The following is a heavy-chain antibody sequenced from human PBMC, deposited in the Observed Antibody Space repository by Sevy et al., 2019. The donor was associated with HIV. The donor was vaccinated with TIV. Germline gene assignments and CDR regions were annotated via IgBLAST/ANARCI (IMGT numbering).Heavy chain of an antibody. CDR2: ISWNSGSI. CDR1: GFTFHDYA. J-gene: IGHJ6*02. Sequence: GGSLRLSCAASGFTFHDYAMHWVRQAPGQGLEWVSGISWNSGSIGYADSVKGRFTISRDNAKNSLYLKMNSLKIEDMALYYCAKDTLPLTTFRSGMDVWGQGTTVTVSS. D-gene: IGHD3-16*01. V-gene: IGHV3-9*03. CDR3: AKDTLPLTTFRSGMDV.